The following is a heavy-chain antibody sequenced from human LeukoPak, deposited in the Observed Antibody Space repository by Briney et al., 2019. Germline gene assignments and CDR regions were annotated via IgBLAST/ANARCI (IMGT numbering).Heavy chain of an antibody. D-gene: IGHD3-16*01. CDR3: ARFMISSRRAFDY. CDR2: IYPGGSDT. J-gene: IGHJ4*02. V-gene: IGHV5-51*01. CDR1: GYSFTSYW. Sequence: GESLKISCKGSGYSFTSYWIGWVRQMPGKGLEWMGIIYPGGSDTRYSPSFQGQVTISADKSISTAYLQWSSLKASDTAMYYCARFMISSRRAFDYWGQGTLVTVSS.